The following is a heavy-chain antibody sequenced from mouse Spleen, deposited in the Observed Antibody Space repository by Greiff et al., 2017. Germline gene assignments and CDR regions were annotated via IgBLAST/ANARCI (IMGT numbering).Heavy chain of an antibody. V-gene: IGHV1-64*01. CDR3: ARSGDYSNYLFAY. J-gene: IGHJ3*01. CDR1: GYTFTSYW. D-gene: IGHD2-5*01. Sequence: QVQLKESGAELVKPGASVKLSCKASGYTFTSYWMHWVKQRPGQGLEWIGMIHPNSGSTNYNEKFKSKATLTVDKSSSTAYMQLSSLTSEDSAVYYCARSGDYSNYLFAYWGQGTLVTVSA. CDR2: IHPNSGST.